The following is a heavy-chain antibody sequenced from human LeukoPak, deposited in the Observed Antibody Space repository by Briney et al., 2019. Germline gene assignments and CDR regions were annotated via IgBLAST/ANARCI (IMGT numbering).Heavy chain of an antibody. Sequence: SETLSLTCAVYGGSFSGYYWSWIRQPPGKGLEWMREINHSGSTNYNPCLKSRVTISVDTSKNQFSLKLSSVTAADTAVYYCARRRYSGSYISSRAFDIWGQGTMVTVSS. CDR1: GGSFSGYY. V-gene: IGHV4-34*01. J-gene: IGHJ3*02. CDR3: ARRRYSGSYISSRAFDI. CDR2: INHSGST. D-gene: IGHD1-26*01.